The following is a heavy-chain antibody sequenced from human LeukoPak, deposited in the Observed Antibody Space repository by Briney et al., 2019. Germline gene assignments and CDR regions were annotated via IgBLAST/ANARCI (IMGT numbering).Heavy chain of an antibody. Sequence: PSETLSLTCSVSGGSISNFNWWSWVRQSPGKGLEWVGQIYHNGITNYNPSLKSRLTISVDKSRNLFSLNLTSVTAADTAVYYCARDVVGTDYWGQGTLVTVSS. D-gene: IGHD2-15*01. CDR2: IYHNGIT. J-gene: IGHJ4*02. CDR3: ARDVVGTDY. CDR1: GGSISNFNW. V-gene: IGHV4-4*02.